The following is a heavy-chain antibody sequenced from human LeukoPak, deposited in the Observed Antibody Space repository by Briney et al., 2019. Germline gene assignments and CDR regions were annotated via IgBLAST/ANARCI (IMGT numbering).Heavy chain of an antibody. Sequence: ASVKVSCKASGYTFTSYAMHWVRQAPGRRLEWMGWINAGNGNTKYSQKFQGKVTITRDTSASTAYMELSSLRSEDTAVYYCASRGTQGIQLWPTPFDYWGQGTLVTVSS. CDR2: INAGNGNT. CDR3: ASRGTQGIQLWPTPFDY. J-gene: IGHJ4*02. CDR1: GYTFTSYA. V-gene: IGHV1-3*01. D-gene: IGHD5-18*01.